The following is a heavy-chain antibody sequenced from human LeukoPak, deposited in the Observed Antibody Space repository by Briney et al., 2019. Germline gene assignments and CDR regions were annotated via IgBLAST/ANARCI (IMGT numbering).Heavy chain of an antibody. CDR1: GGSISSSGDY. D-gene: IGHD3-3*01. J-gene: IGHJ4*02. Sequence: SETLSLTCTVSGGSISSSGDYWGWIRQPPGKGLEWIGSIYYRGGTYYNPSLKSRVTISVDTSKNQFSLRLNSVTTADTAVYYCARGLFWSGYYDDHWGQGTLVIVS. CDR3: ARGLFWSGYYDDH. CDR2: IYYRGGT. V-gene: IGHV4-39*01.